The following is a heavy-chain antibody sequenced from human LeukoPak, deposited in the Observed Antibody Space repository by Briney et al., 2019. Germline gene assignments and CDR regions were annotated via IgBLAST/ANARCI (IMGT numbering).Heavy chain of an antibody. J-gene: IGHJ3*02. D-gene: IGHD6-13*01. CDR1: GFTFDDYA. V-gene: IGHV3-9*03. CDR3: AKSYSSSWYGAFDI. CDR2: ISWNSGSI. Sequence: GGSLRLSCAASGFTFDDYAMHWVRQAPGKGLEWVSGISWNSGSIGYADSVKGRFTISRDNAKNSLYLQMNSLRAEDMALYYCAKSYSSSWYGAFDIWGQGTMVTVSS.